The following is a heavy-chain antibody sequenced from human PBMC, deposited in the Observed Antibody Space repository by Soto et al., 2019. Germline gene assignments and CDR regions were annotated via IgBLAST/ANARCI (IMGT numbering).Heavy chain of an antibody. J-gene: IGHJ5*02. D-gene: IGHD5-12*01. CDR3: ATVGDGYPASWFDP. V-gene: IGHV1-24*01. Sequence: GASVKVSCKVSGYTLTELSMHWVRQAPGKGLEWMGGFDPEDGETIYAQKFQGRVTMTENTSTDTAYMELSSLRSEDTAVYYCATVGDGYPASWFDPWGQGTLVTVSP. CDR2: FDPEDGET. CDR1: GYTLTELS.